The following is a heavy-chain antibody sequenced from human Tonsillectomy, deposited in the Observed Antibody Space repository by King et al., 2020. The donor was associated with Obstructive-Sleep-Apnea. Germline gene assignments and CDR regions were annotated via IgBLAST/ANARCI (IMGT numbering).Heavy chain of an antibody. Sequence: HVQLQESGPGLVKPSETLSLTCTVSGGSVSSGSYYWSWIRQPPGKGLEWIGYIYYSGSTNYNPSLQSRVTISVDTSKNQFSLKLSSVTAADTAVYYCARDRTRGTYFDYWGQGTLVTVSS. CDR2: IYYSGST. CDR3: ARDRTRGTYFDY. D-gene: IGHD1-26*01. J-gene: IGHJ4*02. CDR1: GGSVSSGSYY. V-gene: IGHV4-61*01.